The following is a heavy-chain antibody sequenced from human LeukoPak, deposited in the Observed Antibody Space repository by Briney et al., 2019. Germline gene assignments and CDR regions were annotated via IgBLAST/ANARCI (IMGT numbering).Heavy chain of an antibody. V-gene: IGHV3-33*06. CDR2: IWYDGSNK. CDR3: AKDDGIAAAGSSS. D-gene: IGHD6-13*01. Sequence: PGRSLRLSCAASGFTFSSYGMHWVRQAPGKGLEWVAVIWYDGSNKYCADSVKGRFTISRDNSKNTLYLQMNSLRAEDTAVYYCAKDDGIAAAGSSSWGQGTLVTVSS. CDR1: GFTFSSYG. J-gene: IGHJ5*02.